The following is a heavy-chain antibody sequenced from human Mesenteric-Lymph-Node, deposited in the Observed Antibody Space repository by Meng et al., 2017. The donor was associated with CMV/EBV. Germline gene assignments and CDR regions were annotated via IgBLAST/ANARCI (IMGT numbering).Heavy chain of an antibody. Sequence: QVQLRRWGEGLLEPSGTLSVTWAVYGGCFSGYYWNWIRQSPEKGLEWIGEINHSGSTTYNPSFTSRIIISVDTSTNQISLNMSSVTAADTAVYYCARGSSYDILTGYFDYWGQGALVTVSS. CDR3: ARGSSYDILTGYFDY. V-gene: IGHV4-34*01. CDR1: GGCFSGYY. J-gene: IGHJ4*02. CDR2: INHSGST. D-gene: IGHD3-9*01.